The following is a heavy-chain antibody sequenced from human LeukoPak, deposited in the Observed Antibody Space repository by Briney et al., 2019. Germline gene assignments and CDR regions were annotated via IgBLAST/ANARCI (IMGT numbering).Heavy chain of an antibody. J-gene: IGHJ3*02. CDR1: GFTFSSYA. Sequence: PGGSLRLSCAASGFTFSSYAMSWVRQAPGKGLEWVAVISYDGSNKYYADSVKGRFTISRDNSKNTLYLQMNSLRAEDTAVYYCAKARVRGVIDRDAFDIWGQGTMVTVSS. CDR3: AKARVRGVIDRDAFDI. CDR2: ISYDGSNK. D-gene: IGHD3-10*01. V-gene: IGHV3-30*18.